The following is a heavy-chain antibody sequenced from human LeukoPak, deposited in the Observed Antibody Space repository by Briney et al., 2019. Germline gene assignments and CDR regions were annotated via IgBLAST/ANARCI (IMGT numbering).Heavy chain of an antibody. CDR3: ARLGDGSTAGSDSTYYYYGMDV. CDR1: GYSFTSYW. V-gene: IGHV5-51*01. CDR2: IYPGDSDT. Sequence: PGESLKISCKGSGYSFTSYWIGWVRQMPGKGLEWMGIIYPGDSDTRYSPSFQGQVTISADKSISTAYLQWSSLKASDTAMYYCARLGDGSTAGSDSTYYYYGMDVWGQGTTVTVSS. J-gene: IGHJ6*02. D-gene: IGHD5-24*01.